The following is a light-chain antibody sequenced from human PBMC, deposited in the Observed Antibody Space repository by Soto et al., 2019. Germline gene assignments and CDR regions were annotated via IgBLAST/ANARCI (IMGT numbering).Light chain of an antibody. V-gene: IGLV2-11*01. Sequence: QSALTQPRSVSGSPGQSVTISCTGTSSDVGNYNYVSWYQQHPGKAPKVMIYDVNKWPSGVPDRFSGSKSGNTASLTISGLQAEDEAYYYCCSYAGSYTWLFGGGTKLTVL. J-gene: IGLJ3*02. CDR3: CSYAGSYTWL. CDR2: DVN. CDR1: SSDVGNYNY.